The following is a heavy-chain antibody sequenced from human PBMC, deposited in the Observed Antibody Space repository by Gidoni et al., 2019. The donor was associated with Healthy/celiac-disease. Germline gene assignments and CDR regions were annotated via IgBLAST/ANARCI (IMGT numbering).Heavy chain of an antibody. CDR1: GSTVGGEG. CDR3: ARMGPEYQLLTYGMDV. CDR2: LLYDGSNK. D-gene: IGHD2-2*01. V-gene: IGHV3-33*01. J-gene: IGHJ6*02. Sequence: VQLVESGSGLVSPGRVLRLSCAASGSTVGGEGMHWVRKAPGKGLEWVAVLLYDGSNKYYADSVKGRFTISRDNSKNTLYLQMNSLRAEDTAVYYCARMGPEYQLLTYGMDVWGQGTTVTVSS.